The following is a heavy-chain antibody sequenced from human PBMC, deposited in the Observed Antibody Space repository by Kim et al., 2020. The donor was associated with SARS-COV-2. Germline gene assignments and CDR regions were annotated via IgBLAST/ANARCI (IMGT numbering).Heavy chain of an antibody. J-gene: IGHJ6*02. CDR1: GGPSRRYG. D-gene: IGHD2-2*01. V-gene: IGHV1-69*04. CDR3: AREVPPLGPSAMSALCLGDYYGCCMNI. Sequence: SVKVSCKAFGGPSRRYGLSWVRQAPGQGLEWMGRIIPIGNMTDYAPNFQGRVTLTADSMNTVYMELTSLRPEDTAVYYCAREVPPLGPSAMSALCLGDYYGCCMNIWGQGATVTVSS. CDR2: IIPIGNMT.